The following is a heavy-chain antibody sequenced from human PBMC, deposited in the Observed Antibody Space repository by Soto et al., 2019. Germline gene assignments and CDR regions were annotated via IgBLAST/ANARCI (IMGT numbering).Heavy chain of an antibody. Sequence: QVQLVQSGAEVKKPGASVTVSCKNSGGNLSKDAINWLRQAPGQGLEWMGLLIPVFGSPIYEQKFQGRIRIPADECTSTAFMDLSSLRSDDTAVYYCTRVLGYTCGPAKPREYAMDGLGQGTTVSVSS. CDR2: LIPVFGSP. CDR3: TRVLGYTCGPAKPREYAMDG. D-gene: IGHD5-18*01. CDR1: GGNLSKDA. J-gene: IGHJ6*02. V-gene: IGHV1-69*01.